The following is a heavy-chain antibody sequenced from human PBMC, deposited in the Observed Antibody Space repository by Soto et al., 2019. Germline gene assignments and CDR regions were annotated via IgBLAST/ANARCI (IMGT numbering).Heavy chain of an antibody. D-gene: IGHD4-4*01. CDR3: ARSYSTVPDWFDP. CDR2: ISSSSSYI. V-gene: IGHV3-21*01. Sequence: EVQLVESGGGLVKPGGSLRLSCAASGFTFSSYSMNWVRQAPGKGLKWVSSISSSSSYIYYADSVKGRFTISRDNAKNSLYLQMNSLRAEDTAVYYCARSYSTVPDWFDPWGQGTLVTVSS. J-gene: IGHJ5*02. CDR1: GFTFSSYS.